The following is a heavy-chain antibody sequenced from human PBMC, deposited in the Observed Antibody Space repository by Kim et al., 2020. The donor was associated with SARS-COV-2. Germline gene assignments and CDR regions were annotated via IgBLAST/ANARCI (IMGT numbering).Heavy chain of an antibody. J-gene: IGHJ5*02. D-gene: IGHD3-9*01. V-gene: IGHV1-8*02. Sequence: ASVKVSCKTSGYTFTSYDINWVRQASGQGPEWMGWMSPNTGNTGFGQKFKGRVTMTRDTSLNTAYMELRGLRHDDTAVYYCAIGLPFDAAPTSWGQGTLATVSS. CDR1: GYTFTSYD. CDR3: AIGLPFDAAPTS. CDR2: MSPNTGNT.